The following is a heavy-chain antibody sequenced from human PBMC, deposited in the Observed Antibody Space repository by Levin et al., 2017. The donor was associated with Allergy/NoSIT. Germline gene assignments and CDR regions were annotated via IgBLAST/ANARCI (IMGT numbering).Heavy chain of an antibody. J-gene: IGHJ4*02. CDR2: IWYDGSNK. Sequence: GESLKISCAASGFTFSSYGMHWVRQAPGKGLEWVAVIWYDGSNKYYADSVKGRFTISRDNSKNTLYLQMNSLRAEDTAVYYCAREGVAYCGGDCFPPIDYWGQGTLVTVSS. CDR3: AREGVAYCGGDCFPPIDY. V-gene: IGHV3-33*01. CDR1: GFTFSSYG. D-gene: IGHD2-21*02.